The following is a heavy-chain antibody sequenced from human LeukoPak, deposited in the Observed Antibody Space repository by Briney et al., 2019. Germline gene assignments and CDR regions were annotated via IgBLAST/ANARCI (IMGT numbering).Heavy chain of an antibody. D-gene: IGHD4-11*01. Sequence: GGSLRLSCAASGFTFDDYGMSWVRQVPGKGLEWISGINWSGDSTGYADSVKGRFTISRDNAKNSLYLQMNSLRAEDTAVYYCARARKVTTRGPFDYWGQGTLVTVSS. V-gene: IGHV3-20*04. J-gene: IGHJ4*02. CDR1: GFTFDDYG. CDR3: ARARKVTTRGPFDY. CDR2: INWSGDST.